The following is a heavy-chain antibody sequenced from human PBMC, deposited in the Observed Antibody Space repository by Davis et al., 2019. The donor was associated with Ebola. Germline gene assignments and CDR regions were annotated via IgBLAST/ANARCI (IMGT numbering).Heavy chain of an antibody. J-gene: IGHJ4*02. D-gene: IGHD3-3*01. CDR3: ARGDFWSGYDR. V-gene: IGHV4-34*01. Sequence: SQTLSLTCAVYGGSFSGYYWSWIRQPPGKGLEWIGEINHSGSTNYNPSLKSRVTISVDTSKNQFSLKLSSVTAADTAVYYCARGDFWSGYDRWGQGTLVTVSS. CDR1: GGSFSGYY. CDR2: INHSGST.